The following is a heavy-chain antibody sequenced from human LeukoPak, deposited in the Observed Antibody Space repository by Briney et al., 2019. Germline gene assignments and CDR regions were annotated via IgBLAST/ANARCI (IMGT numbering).Heavy chain of an antibody. CDR3: ASLYDIVGTTVDY. CDR2: IDPNTGGT. J-gene: IGHJ4*02. V-gene: IGHV1-2*06. D-gene: IGHD1-26*01. CDR1: EYTFTNYY. Sequence: ASVKVSCKPSEYTFTNYYIHWVRQAPGQGLEWMGRIDPNTGGTKSAKNFQGRVTMTRDTSISIAYMALSGLRSDDTAVYYCASLYDIVGTTVDYWGQGTLVTVSS.